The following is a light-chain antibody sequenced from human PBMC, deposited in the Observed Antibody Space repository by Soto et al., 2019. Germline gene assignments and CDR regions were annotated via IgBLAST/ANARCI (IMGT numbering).Light chain of an antibody. CDR2: KAS. Sequence: DIQMTQSPSTLSASVGDRVAITCRASQSISTLLAWYQHKPGKAPNLLIYKASSLESGVPSRFSGSGSGTQFTLTISSLQPDDFATYYCQHYYSYPWTFGQGTKVEIK. J-gene: IGKJ1*01. V-gene: IGKV1-5*03. CDR3: QHYYSYPWT. CDR1: QSISTL.